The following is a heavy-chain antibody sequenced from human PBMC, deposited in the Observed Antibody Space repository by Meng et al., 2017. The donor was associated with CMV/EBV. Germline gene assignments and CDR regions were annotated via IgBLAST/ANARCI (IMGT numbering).Heavy chain of an antibody. D-gene: IGHD2-2*01. V-gene: IGHV4-4*02. CDR2: IYHSGST. CDR3: ARSVGDIVVVPAASSLDY. CDR1: GGSISSSNW. J-gene: IGHJ4*02. Sequence: SETLSLTCAVSGGSISSSNWWSWVRQPPGKGLEGIGEIYHSGSTIYNPSLKRRPSISVDKSKNQSSLKLSCVTAADTAVYYCARSVGDIVVVPAASSLDYWGQGTLVTVSS.